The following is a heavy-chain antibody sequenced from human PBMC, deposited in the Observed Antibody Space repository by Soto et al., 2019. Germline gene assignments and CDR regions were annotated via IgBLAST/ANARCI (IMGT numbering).Heavy chain of an antibody. J-gene: IGHJ5*02. V-gene: IGHV4-59*01. Sequence: SETLSLTCTVSSGSIISYYWSWIRQPPGKGLEWIGNIHNSGSTNYNPSLKSRVTISVDTSKNQFYLKVNSVTAADTAVYYCVRGGIAGHWFDPWGQGILVTVSS. CDR3: VRGGIAGHWFDP. CDR1: SGSIISYY. CDR2: IHNSGST. D-gene: IGHD2-15*01.